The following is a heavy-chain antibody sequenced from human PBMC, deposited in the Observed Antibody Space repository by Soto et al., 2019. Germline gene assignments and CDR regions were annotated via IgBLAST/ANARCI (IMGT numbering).Heavy chain of an antibody. V-gene: IGHV1-18*01. J-gene: IGHJ4*02. Sequence: ASVKVSCKASGYTFNLYGITWVRQAPGQGLEWMGWISGFNGNTNYAADLQGRVTMTTDTSTSTAYMELRGLRSDDTAVYYCARIGVSSGHESPDFDSWGQGTLVTVSS. D-gene: IGHD3-16*01. CDR3: ARIGVSSGHESPDFDS. CDR2: ISGFNGNT. CDR1: GYTFNLYG.